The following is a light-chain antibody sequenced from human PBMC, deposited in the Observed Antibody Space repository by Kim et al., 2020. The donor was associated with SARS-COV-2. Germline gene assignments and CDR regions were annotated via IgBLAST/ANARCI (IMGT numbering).Light chain of an antibody. CDR2: QDT. Sequence: VSPGQTASITCSGDKLGDKYACWYQQKPGQSPVLVIYQDTKRPSGIPERFSGSNSGNTATLTISGTRAMDEADYYCQAWDSSSYVFGTGTKVTVL. V-gene: IGLV3-1*01. CDR3: QAWDSSSYV. J-gene: IGLJ1*01. CDR1: KLGDKY.